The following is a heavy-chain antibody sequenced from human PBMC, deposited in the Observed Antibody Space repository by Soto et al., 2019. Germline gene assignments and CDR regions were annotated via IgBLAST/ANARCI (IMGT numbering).Heavy chain of an antibody. CDR1: GYSFTSYW. V-gene: IGHV5-51*01. CDR2: IYPGDSDT. Sequence: GESLKISCKGSGYSFTSYWIGWVRQMPGKGLEWMGIIYPGDSDTRYSPSFQGQVTISADKSISTAYLQWSSLKASDTAMYYCARWSSGYPSYYGMDVWGQGTTVTVSS. J-gene: IGHJ6*02. CDR3: ARWSSGYPSYYGMDV. D-gene: IGHD5-12*01.